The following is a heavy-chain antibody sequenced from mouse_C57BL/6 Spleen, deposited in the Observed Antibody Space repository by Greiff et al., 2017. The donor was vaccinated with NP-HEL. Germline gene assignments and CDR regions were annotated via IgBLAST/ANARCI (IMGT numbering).Heavy chain of an antibody. D-gene: IGHD2-5*01. V-gene: IGHV1-81*01. CDR3: ARCEYYSNYDYAMDY. J-gene: IGHJ4*01. CDR2: IYPRSGNT. CDR1: GYTFTSYG. Sequence: QVQLQQSGAELARPGASVKLSCKASGYTFTSYGISWVKQRTGQGLEWIGEIYPRSGNTYYNEKFKGKATLTADKSSSTAYMELRSLTSEDSAVYFCARCEYYSNYDYAMDYWGQGTSVTVSS.